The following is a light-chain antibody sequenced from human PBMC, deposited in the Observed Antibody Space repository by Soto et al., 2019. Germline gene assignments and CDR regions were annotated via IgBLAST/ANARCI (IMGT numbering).Light chain of an antibody. CDR1: LSISSC. V-gene: IGKV1-39*01. CDR2: TAS. J-gene: IGKJ3*01. Sequence: DIQMTQSPSSLSASVGDRVTITCRASLSISSCLNWYQQKPGKAPKLLIYTASSLHSGVPSRFSGSGSGTDFTLTISSLQPEDFATYYCQQSCTTPFTFGPGTKVDIK. CDR3: QQSCTTPFT.